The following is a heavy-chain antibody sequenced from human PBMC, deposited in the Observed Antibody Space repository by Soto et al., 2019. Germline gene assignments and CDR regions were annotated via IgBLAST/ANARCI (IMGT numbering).Heavy chain of an antibody. J-gene: IGHJ6*02. CDR2: FYTSETT. D-gene: IGHD2-15*01. CDR1: GGSISSFY. CDR3: ARGEGSGRLGGMDV. Sequence: QVQLQESGPGLVKPSETLSLTCTVSGGSISSFYWSXIRQPAGERLEWIGRFYTSETTNYNPSLKGRVTMSVDTSKNQFSLKLSSVTAADTAVYYCARGEGSGRLGGMDVWGQGTTVTVSS. V-gene: IGHV4-4*07.